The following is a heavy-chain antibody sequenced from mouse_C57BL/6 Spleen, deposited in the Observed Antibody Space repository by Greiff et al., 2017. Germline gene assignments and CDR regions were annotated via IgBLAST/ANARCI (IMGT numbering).Heavy chain of an antibody. CDR3: ARVGGGYWYFDV. CDR2: ISDGGSYT. J-gene: IGHJ1*03. D-gene: IGHD1-1*02. V-gene: IGHV5-4*01. Sequence: EVQGVESGGGLVKPGGSLKLSCAASGFTFSSYAMSWVRQTPEKRLEWVATISDGGSYTYYPDNVKGRFTISRDNAKNNLYLQMSHLKSEDTAMYYCARVGGGYWYFDVWGTGTTVTVSS. CDR1: GFTFSSYA.